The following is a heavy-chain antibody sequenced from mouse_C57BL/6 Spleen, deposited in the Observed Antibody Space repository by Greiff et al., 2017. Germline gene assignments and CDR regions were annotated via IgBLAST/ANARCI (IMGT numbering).Heavy chain of an antibody. CDR2: INPDSSTI. D-gene: IGHD3-3*01. CDR1: AVAFSRYW. J-gene: IGHJ1*03. CDR3: ARQGPDWYFDV. Sequence: PASAVAFSRYWMSWVRRAPGKGLEWIGEINPDSSTINYAPSLKDKFIISRDNAKNTLYLQMSKVRSEDTALYYCARQGPDWYFDVWGTGTTVTVSS. V-gene: IGHV4-1*01.